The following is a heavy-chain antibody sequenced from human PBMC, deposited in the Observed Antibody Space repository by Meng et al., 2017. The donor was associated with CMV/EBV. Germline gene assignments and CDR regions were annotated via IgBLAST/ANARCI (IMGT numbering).Heavy chain of an antibody. Sequence: SETLSLTCTVSGGSISSSSYYWGWIRQPPGKGLEWIGSIYYSGSTYYNPSLKSRVTISVDTSKNQFSLKLSSVTAADTAVYYCAKESSTTTSEAGGTYDIFDSWGQGALVTVSS. CDR2: IYYSGST. D-gene: IGHD3-9*01. J-gene: IGHJ5*01. V-gene: IGHV4-39*07. CDR1: GGSISSSSYY. CDR3: AKESSTTTSEAGGTYDIFDS.